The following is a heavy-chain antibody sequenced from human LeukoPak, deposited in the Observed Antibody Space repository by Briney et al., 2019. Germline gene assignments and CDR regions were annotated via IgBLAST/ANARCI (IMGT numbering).Heavy chain of an antibody. Sequence: GGSLRLSCAASGFTFSSYEMNWVHQAPGKGREWVSYISSSGSTIYYADSVKGRFTISRDNAKNSLYLQMNSLKPEDTAVYYCARVVEAAAFDSWGQGTLVTVSS. D-gene: IGHD6-13*01. CDR3: ARVVEAAAFDS. J-gene: IGHJ4*02. V-gene: IGHV3-48*03. CDR2: ISSSGSTI. CDR1: GFTFSSYE.